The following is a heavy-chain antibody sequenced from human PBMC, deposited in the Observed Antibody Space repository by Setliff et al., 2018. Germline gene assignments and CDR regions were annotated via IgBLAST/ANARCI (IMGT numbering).Heavy chain of an antibody. Sequence: SETLSLTCKVSGDSMNSGVYYWAWIRQPPGKGLEWIGRISYSGITTYNVSLKSRVSISVDTSKNQLSLTLSSVTAADTAVYYCVREGYSEYFQDWGRGTLVTVSS. D-gene: IGHD1-1*01. CDR3: VREGYSEYFQD. V-gene: IGHV4-39*07. CDR1: GDSMNSGVYY. CDR2: ISYSGIT. J-gene: IGHJ1*01.